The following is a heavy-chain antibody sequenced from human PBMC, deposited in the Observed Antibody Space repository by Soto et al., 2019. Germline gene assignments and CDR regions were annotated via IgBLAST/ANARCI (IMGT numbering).Heavy chain of an antibody. V-gene: IGHV1-18*04. Sequence: ASVKVSCKASGYTFTRTGISWVRQAPGQGLEWMGWISVYNGKTNYAQNLQGRVTMTTDTSTSTAYMELRSLRSDDTAVYYCARALPDTIMAPHGMDIWGQGTTVTVSS. CDR2: ISVYNGKT. J-gene: IGHJ6*02. D-gene: IGHD5-18*01. CDR3: ARALPDTIMAPHGMDI. CDR1: GYTFTRTG.